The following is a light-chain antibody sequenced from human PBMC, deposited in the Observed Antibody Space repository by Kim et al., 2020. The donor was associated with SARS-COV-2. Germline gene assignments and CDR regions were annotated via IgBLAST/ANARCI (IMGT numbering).Light chain of an antibody. J-gene: IGLJ2*01. CDR2: GKN. Sequence: ALGQTVRITCQGDSLRSYYATWYQQKPGQAPVVVIYGKNNRPSGIPDRVSGSSSGNTASLTITGAQAEDEADYYCNSRDSSGNHLVFGGGTQLTVL. V-gene: IGLV3-19*01. CDR1: SLRSYY. CDR3: NSRDSSGNHLV.